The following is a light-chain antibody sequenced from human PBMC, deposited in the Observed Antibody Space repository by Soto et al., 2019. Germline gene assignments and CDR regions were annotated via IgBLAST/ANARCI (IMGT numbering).Light chain of an antibody. CDR3: QQVKSFLPLT. Sequence: IQLTQSPSSLSASVGDSVTITCRASQDISSHLAWYQQKPGKAPKVLIYAASTLESGIPSRFSGSRSGTDFTLTISSLQAEDFATYYCQQVKSFLPLTFGGGTKVDIK. V-gene: IGKV1-9*01. J-gene: IGKJ4*01. CDR1: QDISSH. CDR2: AAS.